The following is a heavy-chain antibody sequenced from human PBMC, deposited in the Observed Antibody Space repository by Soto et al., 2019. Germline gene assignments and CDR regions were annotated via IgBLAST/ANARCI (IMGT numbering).Heavy chain of an antibody. D-gene: IGHD2-15*01. CDR1: GGSFSRSGFY. CDR3: ARGLGLWGTPYYLDT. V-gene: IGHV4-31*03. Sequence: QVQLQESGPGLVKPSQTLSLTCTVSGGSFSRSGFYWNWIRQHPGEGLEWVGYMYYSGGTYYNPSLKSRVNLSRDTSKNQLYLNLTSVTAADTAVYYCARGLGLWGTPYYLDTWGQGTLVTVSS. CDR2: MYYSGGT. J-gene: IGHJ4*02.